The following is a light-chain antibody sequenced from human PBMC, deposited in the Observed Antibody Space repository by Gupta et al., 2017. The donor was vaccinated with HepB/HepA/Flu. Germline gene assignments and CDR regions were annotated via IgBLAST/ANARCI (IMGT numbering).Light chain of an antibody. CDR1: SSNIGPNYG. J-gene: IGLJ1*01. Sequence: QSVLTQPPSVYGAPGKRVTISCTGSSSNIGPNYGVNWYQHLPGTAPKLLIYGNTNRPSGVPDRFSGSKSGTSASLAITGLQAEDEADYYCQSYDSSLSGYVFGTGTKVTVL. CDR3: QSYDSSLSGYV. V-gene: IGLV1-40*01. CDR2: GNT.